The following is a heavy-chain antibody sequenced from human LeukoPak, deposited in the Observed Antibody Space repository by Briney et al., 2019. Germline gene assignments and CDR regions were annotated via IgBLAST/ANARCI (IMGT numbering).Heavy chain of an antibody. CDR3: ARGVITGNVGYYYMDV. J-gene: IGHJ6*03. CDR2: ISGSGGST. D-gene: IGHD1-20*01. V-gene: IGHV3-23*01. Sequence: GGTLRLSCAASGFTFSSYGMSWVRQAPGKGLEWVSAISGSGGSTYYADSVKGRFTISRDNSKNSLYLQMNSLRAEDTALYYCARGVITGNVGYYYMDVWGKGTTVTVSS. CDR1: GFTFSSYG.